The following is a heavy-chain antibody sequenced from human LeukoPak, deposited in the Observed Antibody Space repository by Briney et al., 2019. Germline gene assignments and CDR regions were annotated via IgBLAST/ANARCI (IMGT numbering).Heavy chain of an antibody. CDR3: ARNLWFGESSDAFDM. CDR2: INPNSGGT. CDR1: GFTFTGYY. J-gene: IGHJ3*02. V-gene: IGHV1-2*02. Sequence: ASVKVSCKASGFTFTGYYMHWVRQAPGQGLEWMGWINPNSGGTNYAQKFQGRVTMTRDTSISTAYMDMSSLRSDDTAVYYCARNLWFGESSDAFDMWGQGTMVTVSS. D-gene: IGHD3-10*01.